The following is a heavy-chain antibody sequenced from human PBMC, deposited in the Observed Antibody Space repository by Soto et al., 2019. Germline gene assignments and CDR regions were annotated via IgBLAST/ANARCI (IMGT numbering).Heavy chain of an antibody. CDR2: VSSTGSS. CDR1: GGSISNYY. J-gene: IGHJ5*02. D-gene: IGHD6-13*01. CDR3: ARGVPAAGTDWFDP. Sequence: NPSETLSLTCTVSGGSISNYYWSWIRQSAEKRLEWIGRVSSTGSSYYNPSLKSRVTISVDTSKNQVSLNLTSVTAADTAVYYCARGVPAAGTDWFDPWGQGTLVT. V-gene: IGHV4-4*07.